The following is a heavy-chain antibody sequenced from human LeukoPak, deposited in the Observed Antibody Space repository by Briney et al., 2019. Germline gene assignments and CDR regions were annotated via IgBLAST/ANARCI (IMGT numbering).Heavy chain of an antibody. Sequence: GGSLRLSCAASGFTFSNYAMNWVRQAPGKGLEWVAVISYDGNNKYYADSVKGRFTISRDNAKNSLFLQMDSLRAEDTAVYYCARVLRYCSGGNCYSGGLGYMDVWGKGTTVTISS. D-gene: IGHD2-15*01. CDR1: GFTFSNYA. CDR3: ARVLRYCSGGNCYSGGLGYMDV. CDR2: ISYDGNNK. J-gene: IGHJ6*03. V-gene: IGHV3-30*04.